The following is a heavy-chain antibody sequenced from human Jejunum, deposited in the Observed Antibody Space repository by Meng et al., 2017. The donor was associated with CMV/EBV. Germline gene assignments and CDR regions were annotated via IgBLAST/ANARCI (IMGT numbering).Heavy chain of an antibody. V-gene: IGHV4-59*01. CDR3: ARDGGGTGADY. CDR2: IYYSGST. D-gene: IGHD3-16*01. Sequence: CTVSGGSIRSYYWNWIRQPPGKGLEWMGYIYYSGSTKYNPSLKSRVTISVDTSKNQISLKLSFVTAADTAVYYCARDGGGTGADYWGQGTRVTVSS. CDR1: GGSIRSYY. J-gene: IGHJ4*02.